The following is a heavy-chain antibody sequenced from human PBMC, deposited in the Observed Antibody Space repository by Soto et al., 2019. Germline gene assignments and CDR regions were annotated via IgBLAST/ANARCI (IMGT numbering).Heavy chain of an antibody. J-gene: IGHJ4*02. V-gene: IGHV1-3*04. CDR2: IDTGNGNT. Sequence: QVQLVQSGAEVKKPGASVKVSCKASRYTFTNYAIHWLRQAPGQSLEWMGWIDTGNGNTKYSQKFPGRVTITADTYANTADMDLSSLSSEDTAVYYCARDAKWDPRGVEAQHDDYFDLWGQGTLVTVSS. CDR3: ARDAKWDPRGVEAQHDDYFDL. D-gene: IGHD1-26*01. CDR1: RYTFTNYA.